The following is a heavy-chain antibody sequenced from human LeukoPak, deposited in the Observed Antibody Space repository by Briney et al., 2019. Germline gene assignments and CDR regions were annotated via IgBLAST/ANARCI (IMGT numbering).Heavy chain of an antibody. J-gene: IGHJ1*01. V-gene: IGHV3-33*01. CDR1: GFTFSSYG. CDR3: TMWSGNSYIEYFQH. CDR2: IWDDGSSK. Sequence: GGSLRLSCAASGFTFSSYGMHWAREAPGKGLEWVAVIWDDGSSKYYGDSVKSRFTISRDNAKNTLYLQMDSLRAEDTAVYYCTMWSGNSYIEYFQHWGQGTLVTVSS. D-gene: IGHD1-26*01.